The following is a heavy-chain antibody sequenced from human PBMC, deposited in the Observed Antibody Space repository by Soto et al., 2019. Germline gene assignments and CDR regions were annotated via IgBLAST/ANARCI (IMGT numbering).Heavy chain of an antibody. D-gene: IGHD6-13*01. CDR2: INAGNGNT. Sequence: QVQLVQSGAEVKKPGASVKVSCKASGYTFTSYAMHWVRQAPGQRLEWMGWINAGNGNTKYSQKFQGRVTITRDTSASTAYMELRSLRSEDTAVYYCARDALSSWYYYNILNWFDPWGQGTLVTVSS. V-gene: IGHV1-3*01. CDR1: GYTFTSYA. CDR3: ARDALSSWYYYNILNWFDP. J-gene: IGHJ5*02.